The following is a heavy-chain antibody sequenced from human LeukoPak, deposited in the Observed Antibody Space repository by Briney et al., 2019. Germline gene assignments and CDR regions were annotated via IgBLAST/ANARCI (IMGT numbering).Heavy chain of an antibody. CDR1: GFTFSSCE. CDR2: ISSSGSTI. V-gene: IGHV3-48*03. D-gene: IGHD3-22*01. CDR3: ARVSGYYSVVYFDY. Sequence: GGSLRLSCAASGFTFSSCEMNWVRQAPGKGLEWVSYISSSGSTIYYADSVKGRFTISRDNAKNSLYLQMNSLRAEDTAVYYCARVSGYYSVVYFDYWGQGTLVTVSS. J-gene: IGHJ4*02.